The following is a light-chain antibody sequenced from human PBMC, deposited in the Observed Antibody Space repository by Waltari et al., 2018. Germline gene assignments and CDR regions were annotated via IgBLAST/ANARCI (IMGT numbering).Light chain of an antibody. CDR2: AAS. CDR3: QQADSLPLT. CDR1: QRSTSW. V-gene: IGKV1D-12*01. Sequence: DIQMTQSPSSVSSSVGDTVTITCRASQRSTSWLAWYQQKPGKAPKLLIYAASSLQSGVPSRFSGSGSGADFTLTISSLQPEDFATYYCQQADSLPLTFGGGTKVEIK. J-gene: IGKJ4*01.